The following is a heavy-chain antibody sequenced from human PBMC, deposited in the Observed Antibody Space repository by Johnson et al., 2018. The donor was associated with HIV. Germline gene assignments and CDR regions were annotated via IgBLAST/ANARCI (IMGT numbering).Heavy chain of an antibody. V-gene: IGHV3-23*04. D-gene: IGHD1-7*01. J-gene: IGHJ3*02. Sequence: VQLVESGGGVVRPGGSLRLSCAASGFTFSTYAMSWVRQAPGKGLEWVSSISGSGGSTYYADSVKGRFTISRDNSKNTLYLQMNSLRAEDTAVYYCARDSGTTRLSAFDIWGQGTMVTVSS. CDR2: ISGSGGST. CDR1: GFTFSTYA. CDR3: ARDSGTTRLSAFDI.